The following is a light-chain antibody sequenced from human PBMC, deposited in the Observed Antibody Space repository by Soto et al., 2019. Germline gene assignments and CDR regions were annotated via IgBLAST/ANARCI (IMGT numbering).Light chain of an antibody. CDR3: QQYNNWPPWT. CDR1: QSVSSN. CDR2: GAS. J-gene: IGKJ1*01. V-gene: IGKV3-15*01. Sequence: MVMTQSPATLSVSPGERATLSCRASQSVSSNLAWYQQKPGQAPRLLIYGASTRATGIPARFSGSGSGTEFTLTISSLQSEDFAVYYCQQYNNWPPWTFGQGT.